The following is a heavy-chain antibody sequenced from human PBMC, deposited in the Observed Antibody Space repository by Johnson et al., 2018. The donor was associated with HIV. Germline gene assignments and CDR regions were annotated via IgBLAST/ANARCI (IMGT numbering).Heavy chain of an antibody. CDR3: AKTRTTVTTIDAFDI. CDR2: IGTAGDT. D-gene: IGHD4-17*01. Sequence: VQLVESGGGLVQPGGSLRLSCAASGFTFSSYDMHWVRQAPGKGLEWVSAIGTAGDTYYPGSVKGRFPISRDNAKNSLYLQMNSLRAEDTAVYYCAKTRTTVTTIDAFDIWGQGTMVTVSS. J-gene: IGHJ3*02. V-gene: IGHV3-13*01. CDR1: GFTFSSYD.